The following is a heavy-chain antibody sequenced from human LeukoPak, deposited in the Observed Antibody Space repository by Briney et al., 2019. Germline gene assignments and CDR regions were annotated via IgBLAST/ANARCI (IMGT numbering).Heavy chain of an antibody. D-gene: IGHD4-17*01. Sequence: PGGSLRLSCAASGFTFSSYSMNWVRQAPGKGLEWVSSISSSSYIYYADSVKGRFTISRDNAKNSLYLQMNSLRAEDTAVYYCARGKDLRHGFDYWGQGTLVTVSS. V-gene: IGHV3-21*01. J-gene: IGHJ4*02. CDR1: GFTFSSYS. CDR2: ISSSSYI. CDR3: ARGKDLRHGFDY.